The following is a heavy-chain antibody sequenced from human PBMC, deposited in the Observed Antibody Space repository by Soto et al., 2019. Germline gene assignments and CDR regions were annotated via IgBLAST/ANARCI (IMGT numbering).Heavy chain of an antibody. CDR2: IYYSGST. CDR3: ARVTPLLWFGESPFDY. V-gene: IGHV4-30-4*01. Sequence: QVQLQESGPGLVKPSQTLSLTCTVSGGSISSGDYYWSWIRQPPGKGLEWIGYIYYSGSTYYNPSLKSRVTISVDTSKNQFSLKLSSVTAADTAVYYCARVTPLLWFGESPFDYWGQGTLVTVSS. CDR1: GGSISSGDYY. J-gene: IGHJ4*02. D-gene: IGHD3-10*01.